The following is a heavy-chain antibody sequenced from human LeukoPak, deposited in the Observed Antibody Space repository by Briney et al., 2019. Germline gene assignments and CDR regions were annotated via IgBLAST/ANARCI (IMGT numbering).Heavy chain of an antibody. V-gene: IGHV4-39*01. CDR1: GGSISSYY. J-gene: IGHJ4*02. D-gene: IGHD1-26*01. CDR2: IYYSGST. Sequence: PSETLSLTCTVSGGSISSYYWGWIRQPPGKGLEWIGSIYYSGSTYYNPSLKSRVTISVDTSKNQFSLKLSSVTAADTAVYYCARHMFPIVGVAYWGQGTLVTVSS. CDR3: ARHMFPIVGVAY.